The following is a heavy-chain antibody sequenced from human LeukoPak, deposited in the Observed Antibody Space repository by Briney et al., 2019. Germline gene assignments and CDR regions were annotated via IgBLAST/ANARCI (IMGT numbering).Heavy chain of an antibody. V-gene: IGHV1-18*04. Sequence: ASVKVSCKASGYTFTGYYTHWVRQAPGQGLEWMGWISAYNGNTNYAQKLQGRVTMTTDTSTSTAYMELRSLRSDDTAVYYCARTYSSGRPGYYYYYMDVWGKGTTVTVSS. CDR1: GYTFTGYY. D-gene: IGHD6-19*01. CDR2: ISAYNGNT. J-gene: IGHJ6*03. CDR3: ARTYSSGRPGYYYYYMDV.